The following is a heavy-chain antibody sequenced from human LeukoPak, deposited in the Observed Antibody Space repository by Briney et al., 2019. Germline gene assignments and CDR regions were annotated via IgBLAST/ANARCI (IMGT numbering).Heavy chain of an antibody. J-gene: IGHJ4*02. CDR2: VKQGGSEK. D-gene: IGHD5-18*01. Sequence: PGGSLRLSCAVLGFTFRNDWMSWVRQAPGKGLEWVAMVKQGGSEKYYVDSVRGRFTISRDDAKNSLYLQMNSLRAEDTAVYYCASLDTALLNSAYWGQGTLVTVSS. CDR1: GFTFRNDW. V-gene: IGHV3-7*01. CDR3: ASLDTALLNSAY.